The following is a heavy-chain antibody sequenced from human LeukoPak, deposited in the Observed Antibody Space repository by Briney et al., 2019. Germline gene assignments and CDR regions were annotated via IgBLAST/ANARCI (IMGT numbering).Heavy chain of an antibody. D-gene: IGHD3-22*01. CDR2: INHSGST. V-gene: IGHV4-34*01. J-gene: IGHJ4*02. CDR3: ARKFRGYYDSTRRYYFDY. Sequence: SETLSLTCAVYGGSFSGYYWGWIRQPPGKGLEWIGEINHSGSTNYNPSLKSRVTISVDTSKNQFSLKLSSVTAADTAVYYCARKFRGYYDSTRRYYFDYWGQGTLVTVSS. CDR1: GGSFSGYY.